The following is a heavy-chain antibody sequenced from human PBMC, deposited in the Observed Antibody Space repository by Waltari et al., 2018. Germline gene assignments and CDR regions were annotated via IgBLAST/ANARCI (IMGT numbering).Heavy chain of an antibody. CDR3: ARDQPGVLWFGELLSPAVDY. J-gene: IGHJ4*02. V-gene: IGHV1-18*01. Sequence: QVQLVQSGAEVKKPGASVKVSCKASGYTFTSYGISWVRPAPGQGLEWMGWISAYNGNTNYAQKLQGRVTMTTDTSTSTAYMELRSLRSDDTAVYYCARDQPGVLWFGELLSPAVDYWGQGTLVTVSS. CDR2: ISAYNGNT. D-gene: IGHD3-10*01. CDR1: GYTFTSYG.